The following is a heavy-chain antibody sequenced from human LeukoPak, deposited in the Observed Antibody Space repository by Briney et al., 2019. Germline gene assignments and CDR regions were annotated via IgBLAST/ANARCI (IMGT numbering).Heavy chain of an antibody. CDR2: INTGNGDT. D-gene: IGHD5-12*01. CDR3: ARDEAWLLS. CDR1: GYTFPSYP. Sequence: ASVKVSCKASGYTFPSYPMHWVRQAPGQRLEWMGWINTGNGDTKYSQRFQDRVTITRDTSASTAYMEVSSLTFEDTAVYYCARDEAWLLSWGQGTLVTVSS. J-gene: IGHJ5*02. V-gene: IGHV1-3*04.